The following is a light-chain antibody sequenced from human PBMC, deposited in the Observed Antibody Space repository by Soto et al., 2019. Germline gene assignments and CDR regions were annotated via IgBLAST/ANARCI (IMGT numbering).Light chain of an antibody. Sequence: QSVLTQPPSVSGAPGQRGTISCTGSSSNIGAGYDVHWYQQLPGTAPKLLIYGNSNRPSGVPDRFSGSKSGTSASLAITGLQAEDDADYYCQSYDSSLSGYVVFGGGTKLTVL. CDR2: GNS. J-gene: IGLJ2*01. CDR3: QSYDSSLSGYVV. V-gene: IGLV1-40*01. CDR1: SSNIGAGYD.